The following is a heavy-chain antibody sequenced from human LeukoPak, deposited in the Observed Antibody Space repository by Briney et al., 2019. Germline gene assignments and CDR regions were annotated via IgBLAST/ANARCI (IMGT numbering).Heavy chain of an antibody. J-gene: IGHJ4*02. V-gene: IGHV3-74*01. D-gene: IGHD6-19*01. CDR2: INSDGSST. CDR3: ARESSSSSGLSGCDY. Sequence: GGSLRPSCAASGFTFSSYWMHWVRQAPGKGLVWVSRINSDGSSTTYADSVKGRFTISRDNAKNTLYLQMNSLRAEDTAVYYCARESSSSSGLSGCDYWGQGTLVTVSS. CDR1: GFTFSSYW.